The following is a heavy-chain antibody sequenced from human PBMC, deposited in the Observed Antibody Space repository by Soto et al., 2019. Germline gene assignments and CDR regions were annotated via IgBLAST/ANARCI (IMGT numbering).Heavy chain of an antibody. CDR1: GFSFTGYY. Sequence: GASVKVSCKASGFSFTGYYIHWLRQAPGQGLEWMGWINVHSGGTEYAQKFQGRVTLTRDTSIATAYLTLTSLTSDDTALYYCAKDLTRQLAYWLDPWGQGTQVTVSS. CDR2: INVHSGGT. V-gene: IGHV1-2*02. D-gene: IGHD6-6*01. J-gene: IGHJ5*02. CDR3: AKDLTRQLAYWLDP.